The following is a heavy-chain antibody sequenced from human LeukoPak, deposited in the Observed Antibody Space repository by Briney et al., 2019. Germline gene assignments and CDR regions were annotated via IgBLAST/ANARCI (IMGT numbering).Heavy chain of an antibody. J-gene: IGHJ4*02. V-gene: IGHV6-1*01. CDR3: ARSWYYFDC. Sequence: SQTLSLTCGISGDSVSSNSAAWNWIRQSPSRGLQWLGRTYHRSKWFNDYAVSVKIRITINPDTSKNQFSLQLNSVTPEDTAVYYSARSWYYFDCWGQGTLVTVSS. D-gene: IGHD6-13*01. CDR2: TYHRSKWFN. CDR1: GDSVSSNSAA.